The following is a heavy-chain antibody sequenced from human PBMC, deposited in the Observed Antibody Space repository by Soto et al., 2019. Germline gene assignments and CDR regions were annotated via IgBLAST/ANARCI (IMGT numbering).Heavy chain of an antibody. D-gene: IGHD6-19*01. Sequence: GESLKISCKGSGYIFTDHCIVWVRQMAGKGLEWVGIICPGYSNIIYSPSVQGQVTISADKSISTAYLQWSSLKASDTAMYYCARHSGIAVTDYYYYGMDVWGQGTTVTVSS. V-gene: IGHV5-51*01. J-gene: IGHJ6*02. CDR2: ICPGYSNI. CDR3: ARHSGIAVTDYYYYGMDV. CDR1: GYIFTDHC.